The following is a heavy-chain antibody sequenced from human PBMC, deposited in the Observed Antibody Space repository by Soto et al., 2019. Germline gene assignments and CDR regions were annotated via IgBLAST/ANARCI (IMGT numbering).Heavy chain of an antibody. Sequence: GESLKISCKGSGYSFTSYWIGWVRQMPGKGLEWMGIIYPGDSDTRYSPSFQGQVTISADKSISTAYLQWSSLKASDTAMYYCARTFEYSSSSRDYYGMDAWGQGTTVTVSS. CDR1: GYSFTSYW. V-gene: IGHV5-51*01. D-gene: IGHD6-6*01. CDR3: ARTFEYSSSSRDYYGMDA. J-gene: IGHJ6*02. CDR2: IYPGDSDT.